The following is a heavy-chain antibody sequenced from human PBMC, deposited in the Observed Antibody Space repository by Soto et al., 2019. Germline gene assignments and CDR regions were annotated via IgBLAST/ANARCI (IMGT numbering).Heavy chain of an antibody. V-gene: IGHV4-34*01. CDR3: ARGRRGILPAPHDY. Sequence: SETLSLTCAVYGGSFSGYYWSWIRQPPGKGLEWIGEINHSGSTNYNPSLKSRVTISVGTSKNQFSLKLSSVTAADTAVYYCARGRRGILPAPHDYWGQGTLVTVSS. D-gene: IGHD3-16*01. CDR1: GGSFSGYY. CDR2: INHSGST. J-gene: IGHJ4*02.